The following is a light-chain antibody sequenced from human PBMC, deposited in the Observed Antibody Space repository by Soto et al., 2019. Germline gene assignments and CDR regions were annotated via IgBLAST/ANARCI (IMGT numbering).Light chain of an antibody. CDR3: TSFASGSTVI. V-gene: IGLV2-14*03. CDR1: SSDVGGYNF. Sequence: QSALTQPASVSGSPGQSITLSCTGTSSDVGGYNFVSWYHQHPGKAPKLIIYDVNNRPSGVSNRFSGSKSGNTASLTISGLQAEDEGDYYCTSFASGSTVIFGGGTKLPVL. CDR2: DVN. J-gene: IGLJ2*01.